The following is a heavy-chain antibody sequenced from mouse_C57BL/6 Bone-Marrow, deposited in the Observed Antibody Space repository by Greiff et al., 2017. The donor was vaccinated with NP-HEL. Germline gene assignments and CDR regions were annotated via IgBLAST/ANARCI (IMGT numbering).Heavy chain of an antibody. CDR3: AREITTVVAPNWEWDAMDY. D-gene: IGHD1-1*01. J-gene: IGHJ4*01. Sequence: QVQLQQPGAELVKPGASVKLSCKASGYTFTSYWMHWVKQRPGQGLEWIGMIHPTSGSTNYNEKFKSKATLTVDKSSSTAYMQLSSLTSEDSAVYYCAREITTVVAPNWEWDAMDYWGQGTSVTVSS. CDR1: GYTFTSYW. V-gene: IGHV1-64*01. CDR2: IHPTSGST.